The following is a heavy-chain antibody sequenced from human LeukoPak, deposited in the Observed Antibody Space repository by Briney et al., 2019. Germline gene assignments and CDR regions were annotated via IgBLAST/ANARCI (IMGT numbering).Heavy chain of an antibody. CDR1: GFTFSSYW. CDR3: ARAFAESGGYYCSGGSCSYFDY. Sequence: GGSLRLSCAASGFTFSSYWMHWVRQAPGKGLVWVSRINSHGSSTSYADSVKGRFTISRDNAKNTLYLQMNSLRAEDTAVYYCARAFAESGGYYCSGGSCSYFDYWGQGTLVTVSS. J-gene: IGHJ4*02. D-gene: IGHD2-15*01. CDR2: INSHGSST. V-gene: IGHV3-74*01.